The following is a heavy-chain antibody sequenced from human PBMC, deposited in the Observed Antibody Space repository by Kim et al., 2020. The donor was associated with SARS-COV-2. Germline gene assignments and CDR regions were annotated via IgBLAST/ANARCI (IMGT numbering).Heavy chain of an antibody. Sequence: SETLSLTCTVSGGSISSGGYYWSWIRQHPGKGLEWIGYIYYSGSTYYNPSLKSRVTISVDTSKNQFSLKLSSVTAADTAVYYCARSGYYYDSSGYKYFDYWGQGTLVTVSS. D-gene: IGHD3-22*01. V-gene: IGHV4-31*03. CDR1: GGSISSGGYY. CDR2: IYYSGST. J-gene: IGHJ4*02. CDR3: ARSGYYYDSSGYKYFDY.